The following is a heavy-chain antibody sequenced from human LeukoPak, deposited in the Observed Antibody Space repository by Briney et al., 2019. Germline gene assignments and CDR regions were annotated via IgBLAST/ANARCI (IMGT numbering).Heavy chain of an antibody. Sequence: SVKVSCKASGGTFSSYTISWVRQAPGQGLEWMGRIIPILGIANYAQKFQGRVTITADKSTSTAYMELSSLRSEDTAVYYCARDYRLYYYDSSGYYGSAVWGQGTMVTVSS. D-gene: IGHD3-22*01. J-gene: IGHJ3*01. CDR3: ARDYRLYYYDSSGYYGSAV. V-gene: IGHV1-69*04. CDR2: IIPILGIA. CDR1: GGTFSSYT.